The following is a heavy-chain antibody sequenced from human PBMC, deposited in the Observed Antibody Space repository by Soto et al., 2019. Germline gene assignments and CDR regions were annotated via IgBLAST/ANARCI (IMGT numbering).Heavy chain of an antibody. CDR2: INWNGGST. J-gene: IGHJ5*02. V-gene: IGHV3-20*04. Sequence: PGGSLRLSCAASGFTFDDYGMSWVRQAPGKGLEWVSGINWNGGSTGYADSVKGRFTISRDNAKNSLYLQMNSLRAEDTALYYCAMTQEYSYGPNNWFDPWGQGTLVTVSS. CDR1: GFTFDDYG. CDR3: AMTQEYSYGPNNWFDP. D-gene: IGHD5-18*01.